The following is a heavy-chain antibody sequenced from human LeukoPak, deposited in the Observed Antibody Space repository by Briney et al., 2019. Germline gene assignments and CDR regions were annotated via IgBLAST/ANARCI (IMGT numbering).Heavy chain of an antibody. V-gene: IGHV3-30*04. CDR3: VRDIFSGNYYAYYFDS. Sequence: GGSLRLSCAASGFTFSSYAMHWVRQSPGKGLEWVAVISYDGSNKYYADSVKGRFTISRDNSKNTLYLQMNSLRAEDTAVYYCVRDIFSGNYYAYYFDSCGQGTLLTVSS. CDR1: GFTFSSYA. D-gene: IGHD1-26*01. J-gene: IGHJ4*02. CDR2: ISYDGSNK.